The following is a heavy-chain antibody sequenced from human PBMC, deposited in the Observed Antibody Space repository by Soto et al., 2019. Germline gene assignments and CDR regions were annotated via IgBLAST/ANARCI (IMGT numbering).Heavy chain of an antibody. J-gene: IGHJ6*02. V-gene: IGHV1-69*06. Sequence: QVQLVQSGAEMRKPGSSLRVSCKASGGTFSDYAFSWVRQAPGQGLEWMGGIVPRFGSPNYAQKFGGRVTITADTSSSTVYMALSSLRFDDTAVYFCASDRIKLRWGKYSVNGMDVWGQGTPIIVSS. CDR1: GGTFSDYA. D-gene: IGHD3-16*01. CDR3: ASDRIKLRWGKYSVNGMDV. CDR2: IVPRFGSP.